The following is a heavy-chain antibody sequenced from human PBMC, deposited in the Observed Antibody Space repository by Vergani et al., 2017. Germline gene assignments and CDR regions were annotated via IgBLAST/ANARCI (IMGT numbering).Heavy chain of an antibody. CDR2: IYTSGST. J-gene: IGHJ4*02. V-gene: IGHV4-61*02. CDR3: ARERDMVRGARVFDY. CDR1: GGSISSGSYY. Sequence: QVQLQESGPGLVKPSQTLSLTCTVSGGSISSGSYYWSWIRQPAGKGLEWIGRIYTSGSTNYNPSLKSRVTISVDTSKNQFSLKLSSVTAADTAVYYWARERDMVRGARVFDYWGQGTLVTVSS. D-gene: IGHD3-10*01.